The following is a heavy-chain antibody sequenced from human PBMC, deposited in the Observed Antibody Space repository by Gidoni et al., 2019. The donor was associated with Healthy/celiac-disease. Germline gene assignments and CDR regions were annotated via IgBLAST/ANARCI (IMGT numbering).Heavy chain of an antibody. CDR2: IRSKAYGGTT. V-gene: IGHV3-49*05. D-gene: IGHD3-22*01. CDR1: GFTFGDYA. CDR3: TRGDSSGRGYYYYGMDV. J-gene: IGHJ6*02. Sequence: EVQLVESEGGLVKPGRSLRLSCTASGFTFGDYAMSWFRQAPGKGLEWVGFIRSKAYGGTTEYAASVKGRFTISRDDSKSIAYLQMNSLKTEDTAVYYCTRGDSSGRGYYYYGMDVWGQGTTVTVSS.